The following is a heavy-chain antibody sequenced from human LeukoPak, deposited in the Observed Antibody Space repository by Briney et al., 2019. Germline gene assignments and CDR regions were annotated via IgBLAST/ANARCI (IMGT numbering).Heavy chain of an antibody. V-gene: IGHV4-61*08. CDR3: ARGIVGTTNVDF. J-gene: IGHJ4*02. D-gene: IGHD1-26*01. CDR2: FYYSGST. CDR1: GDSVSGGYY. Sequence: SSETLSLTCTVSGDSVSGGYYWTWIRQPPGKGLEWIGYFYYSGSTNYNPSLKSRVTISVDWSKNQFSLKVTSLTAADTAVYYCARGIVGTTNVDFWVQGALVTVSS.